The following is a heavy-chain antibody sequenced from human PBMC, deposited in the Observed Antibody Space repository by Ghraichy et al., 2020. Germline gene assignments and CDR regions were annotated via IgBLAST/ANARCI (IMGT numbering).Heavy chain of an antibody. CDR3: ARDGGIGGDGGIAVAPTYYYYGMDV. CDR1: GGTFSSYA. V-gene: IGHV1-69*10. D-gene: IGHD6-19*01. Sequence: SVKVSCKASGGTFSSYAISWVRQAPGQGLEWMGGIIPIFGIANYAQKFQGRVTITADKSTSTAYMELSSLRSEDTAVYYCARDGGIGGDGGIAVAPTYYYYGMDVWGQGTTVTVSS. J-gene: IGHJ6*02. CDR2: IIPIFGIA.